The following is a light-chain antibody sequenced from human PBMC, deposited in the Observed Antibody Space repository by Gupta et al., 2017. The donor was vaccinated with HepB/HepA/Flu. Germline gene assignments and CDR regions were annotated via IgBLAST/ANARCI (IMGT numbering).Light chain of an antibody. Sequence: EIVMTQFPLSLSVAPGETASMSCKSSQSLLRSNGFHFLDWYVQKPGRSPQLLIYVSSRRATGVSDRFIGSGSGTDFTLTISRVEADDVGIYYCRQSLQPVHTLGGGTKVEI. CDR3: RQSLQPVHT. V-gene: IGKV2-28*01. CDR1: QSLLRSNGFHF. CDR2: VSS. J-gene: IGKJ4*01.